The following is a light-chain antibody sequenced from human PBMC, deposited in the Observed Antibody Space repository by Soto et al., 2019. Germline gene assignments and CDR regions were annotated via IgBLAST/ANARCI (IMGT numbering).Light chain of an antibody. CDR2: VAS. CDR3: QQRSNWPPG. J-gene: IGKJ3*01. Sequence: DMQLTQSPSFLSASVGDRVTITCRASQGISSYLAWYQQKPGKAPKLLIYVASTLQSGVPSRFSGSGSGTEFTLTISSLQPGDFAVYYCQQRSNWPPGFGPGTKVDIK. CDR1: QGISSY. V-gene: IGKV1-9*01.